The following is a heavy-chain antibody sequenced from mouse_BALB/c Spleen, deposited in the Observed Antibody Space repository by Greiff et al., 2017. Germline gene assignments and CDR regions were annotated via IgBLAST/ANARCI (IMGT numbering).Heavy chain of an antibody. D-gene: IGHD2-3*01. CDR2: IDPETGGT. Sequence: VKLMESGAELVRPGASVTLSCKASGYTFTDYEMHWVKQTPVHGLEWIGAIDPETGGTAYNQKFKGKATLTADKSSSTAYMELRSLTSEDSAVYYCTRGGYYSSWFAYWGQGTLVTVSA. J-gene: IGHJ3*01. CDR3: TRGGYYSSWFAY. V-gene: IGHV1-15*01. CDR1: GYTFTDYE.